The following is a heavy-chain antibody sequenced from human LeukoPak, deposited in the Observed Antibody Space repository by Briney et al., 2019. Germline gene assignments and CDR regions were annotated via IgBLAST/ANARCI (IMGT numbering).Heavy chain of an antibody. CDR1: GFTFSSYA. Sequence: GGSLRLSCAASGFTFSSYAMHWVRQAPGKGLEWVAVISYDGSNKYYADSVKGRFTISRDNSKNTLYLQMNSQRAEDTAVYYCARGSRRYCSSTSCSFDYWGQGTLVTVSS. CDR3: ARGSRRYCSSTSCSFDY. D-gene: IGHD2-2*01. CDR2: ISYDGSNK. V-gene: IGHV3-30*04. J-gene: IGHJ4*02.